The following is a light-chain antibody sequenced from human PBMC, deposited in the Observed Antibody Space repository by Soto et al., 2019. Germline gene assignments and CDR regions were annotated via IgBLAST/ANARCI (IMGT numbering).Light chain of an antibody. J-gene: IGLJ2*01. Sequence: QSALTQPASVSGSPGQSITISCTGTSSDVGSYNLVSWYQQHPGKAPKLMIYEGSKRPSGVSNRFSGSKSGNTASLTISGLQAEDEADYYCCSSAGSSTLGVVFGGGTKLTVL. CDR1: SSDVGSYNL. V-gene: IGLV2-23*01. CDR3: CSSAGSSTLGVV. CDR2: EGS.